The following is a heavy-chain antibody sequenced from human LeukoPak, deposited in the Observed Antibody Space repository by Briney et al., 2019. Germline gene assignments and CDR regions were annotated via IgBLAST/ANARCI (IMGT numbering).Heavy chain of an antibody. D-gene: IGHD3-22*01. CDR3: ARDVGAITMIVVVIGSNFDY. V-gene: IGHV1-8*01. CDR1: GYTFTSYD. CDR2: MNPNSGNT. Sequence: GASVKVSCKASGYTFTSYDINWVRQATGQGLEWMGWMNPNSGNTGYAQKFQGRVTMTRNTSISTAYMELSSLRSEDTAVYYCARDVGAITMIVVVIGSNFDYWGQGTLVTVSS. J-gene: IGHJ4*02.